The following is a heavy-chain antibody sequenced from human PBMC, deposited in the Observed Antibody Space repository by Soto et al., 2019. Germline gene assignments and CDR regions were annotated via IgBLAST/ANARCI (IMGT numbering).Heavy chain of an antibody. J-gene: IGHJ4*02. Sequence: QVQLVESGGGVVQPGRSLRLSCAASGFTFISYGMHWVRQAPGKGLEWVAVIWHDGSNKYYADSVKGRFTISRDNSKNTLYLQMNSLRAEDPAVYYCAIDGGDTDMVTFDYWGQGTLVTVSS. D-gene: IGHD5-18*01. V-gene: IGHV3-33*01. CDR1: GFTFISYG. CDR2: IWHDGSNK. CDR3: AIDGGDTDMVTFDY.